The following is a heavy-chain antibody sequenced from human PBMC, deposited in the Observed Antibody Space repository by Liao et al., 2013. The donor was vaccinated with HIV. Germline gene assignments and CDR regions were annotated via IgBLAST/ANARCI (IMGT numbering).Heavy chain of an antibody. V-gene: IGHV4-4*07. CDR1: GGSISSYH. J-gene: IGHJ4*02. Sequence: QVQLQESGPGLVKPSETLSLTCTVSGGSISSYHWSWIRQPAGKGLECIGRIYTGGSANYNPSLKSRVTMSVDTSKNQFSLRLSSVTAADTAVYYCARAGDSSGYEYFFDYWGLGTLVTVSS. CDR2: IYTGGSA. CDR3: ARAGDSSGYEYFFDY. D-gene: IGHD3-22*01.